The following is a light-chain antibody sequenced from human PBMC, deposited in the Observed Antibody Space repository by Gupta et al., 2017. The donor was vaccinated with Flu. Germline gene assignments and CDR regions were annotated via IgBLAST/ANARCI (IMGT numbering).Light chain of an antibody. Sequence: ATLSLSPGGRATRSCRSSQSVSNYLAWYQQKPGQAPRLLIDDASKRDTGIPARCSGSGSGTDFTLTIRSLEPEDFAVYDCQQRSDWRALTFGGGTKVEIK. CDR1: QSVSNY. J-gene: IGKJ4*02. V-gene: IGKV3-11*01. CDR2: DAS. CDR3: QQRSDWRALT.